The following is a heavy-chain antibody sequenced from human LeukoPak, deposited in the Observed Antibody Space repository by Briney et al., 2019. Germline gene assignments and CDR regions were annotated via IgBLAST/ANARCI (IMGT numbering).Heavy chain of an antibody. J-gene: IGHJ5*01. CDR3: VRHDGRGGATMGAFDS. V-gene: IGHV4-34*01. CDR1: GGSFSGYY. Sequence: SETLSLTCAVYGGSFSGYYWSWIRQPPGKGLEWIGEINHSGSTNYNPSLKSRVTISVDTSKNQFSLKLSSVTAADTAVYYCVRHDGRGGATMGAFDSWGQGSLVTVSP. CDR2: INHSGST. D-gene: IGHD5-12*01.